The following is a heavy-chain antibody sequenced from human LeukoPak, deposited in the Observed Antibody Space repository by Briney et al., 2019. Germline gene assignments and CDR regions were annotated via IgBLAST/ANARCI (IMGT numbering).Heavy chain of an antibody. V-gene: IGHV3-21*01. Sequence: GSLRLSCAASGFTFSSYSMNWVRQAPGKGLEWVSSISSSSSYIYYADSVKGRFTISRDNAKNSLYLQMNSLRAEDTAVYYCARDIIAARPGNWFDPWGQGTLVTVSS. CDR3: ARDIIAARPGNWFDP. CDR1: GFTFSSYS. J-gene: IGHJ5*02. D-gene: IGHD6-6*01. CDR2: ISSSSSYI.